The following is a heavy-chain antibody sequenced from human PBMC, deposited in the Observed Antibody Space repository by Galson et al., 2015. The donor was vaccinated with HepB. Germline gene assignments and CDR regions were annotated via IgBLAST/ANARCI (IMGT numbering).Heavy chain of an antibody. CDR3: ARDYASSWYFNHYYGMDV. CDR2: ITPSGDNT. V-gene: IGHV3-23*01. J-gene: IGHJ6*02. D-gene: IGHD6-13*01. Sequence: SLRLSCAASGFTFRNYAMSWVRQAPGKGLEWVSAITPSGDNTYSADSVKGRFTISRDNSKNTLFLQKTGLKADDTAIYYCARDYASSWYFNHYYGMDVWGQGTTVTVSS. CDR1: GFTFRNYA.